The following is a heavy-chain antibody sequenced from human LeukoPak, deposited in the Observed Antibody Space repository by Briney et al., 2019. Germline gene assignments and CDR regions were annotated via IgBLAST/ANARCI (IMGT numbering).Heavy chain of an antibody. Sequence: TGGSLRLSCEASGFTFSGYEMNWVRQAPGKGLEWISYICGRGITTFSADSVKGRFTISRDNAKNLPYLQMNSLRADDTAVYYCAKDQGTAIFGMIIPDWYFDLWGRGTLVTVSS. CDR2: ICGRGITT. CDR1: GFTFSGYE. V-gene: IGHV3-48*03. CDR3: AKDQGTAIFGMIIPDWYFDL. D-gene: IGHD3-3*01. J-gene: IGHJ2*01.